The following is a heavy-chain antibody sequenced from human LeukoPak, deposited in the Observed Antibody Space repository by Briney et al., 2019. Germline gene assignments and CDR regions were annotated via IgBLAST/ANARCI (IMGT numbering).Heavy chain of an antibody. D-gene: IGHD3-3*01. CDR2: IYYSGST. V-gene: IGHV4-59*01. Sequence: SETPSLTCTVSGGSISSYYWSRIRQPPGKGLEWIGYIYYSGSTNYNPSLKSRVTISVDTSKNQFSLKLSSVTAADTAVYYCARDQRDFWSGYYYYYMDVWGKGTTVTVSS. CDR1: GGSISSYY. J-gene: IGHJ6*03. CDR3: ARDQRDFWSGYYYYYMDV.